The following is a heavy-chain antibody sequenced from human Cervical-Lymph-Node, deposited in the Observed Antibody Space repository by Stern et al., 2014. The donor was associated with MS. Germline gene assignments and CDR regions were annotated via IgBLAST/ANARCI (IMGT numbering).Heavy chain of an antibody. Sequence: QVQLVESGAEVKKPGSSVKVSCKASGGSFSSYAIRWVRQAPGKGLEWMGGIIPIFGTANYAQKFQGRVAITADESTSTAYMELSSLRSEDTAVYYCARGYYYGSGSYSYWGQGTLVTVSS. CDR3: ARGYYYGSGSYSY. V-gene: IGHV1-69*01. CDR1: GGSFSSYA. J-gene: IGHJ4*02. D-gene: IGHD3-10*01. CDR2: IIPIFGTA.